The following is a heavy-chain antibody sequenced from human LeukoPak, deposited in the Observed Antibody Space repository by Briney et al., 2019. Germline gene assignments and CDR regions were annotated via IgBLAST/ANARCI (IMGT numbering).Heavy chain of an antibody. J-gene: IGHJ3*02. Sequence: GASVKVSCKASGYTFTSYDINWVRQATGQGLEWMGWMNPNSGNTGYAQKFQGRVTMTRNTSISTAYMELSSLRSEDTAVYYCACIVATIFSAFDIWGQGTMVTVSS. V-gene: IGHV1-8*01. CDR3: ACIVATIFSAFDI. CDR2: MNPNSGNT. CDR1: GYTFTSYD. D-gene: IGHD5-12*01.